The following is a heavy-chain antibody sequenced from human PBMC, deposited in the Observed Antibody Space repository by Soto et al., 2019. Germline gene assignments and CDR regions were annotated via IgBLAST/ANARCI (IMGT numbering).Heavy chain of an antibody. D-gene: IGHD2-8*01. V-gene: IGHV1-8*01. CDR3: ARENRLMVYAKDVYFDP. CDR2: LNPNSGNT. Sequence: QVQLVQSGAEVKKPGASVKVSCKASGYTFTNYDINWVRQATGQGLEWMGWLNPNSGNTGYAQKFQGRVTMTRNTSXSXXYMELSSLRSEDTAVYYCARENRLMVYAKDVYFDPWGQGTLVTVSS. CDR1: GYTFTNYD. J-gene: IGHJ5*02.